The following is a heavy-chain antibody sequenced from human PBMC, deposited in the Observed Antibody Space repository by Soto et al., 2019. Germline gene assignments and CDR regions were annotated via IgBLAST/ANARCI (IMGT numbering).Heavy chain of an antibody. CDR1: GGSISSYY. J-gene: IGHJ6*03. D-gene: IGHD6-6*01. CDR2: IYYSGST. CDR3: ASAGIAARPAAYHYYYHMDV. Sequence: PSETLFLTFTVSGGSISSYYWSWIRQPPGKGLKWIGYIYYSGSTNYNPSLKPRVTISVDTSKTQFSLKLRSVTAADTAVYYCASAGIAARPAAYHYYYHMDVWGKGTTVTLSS. V-gene: IGHV4-59*01.